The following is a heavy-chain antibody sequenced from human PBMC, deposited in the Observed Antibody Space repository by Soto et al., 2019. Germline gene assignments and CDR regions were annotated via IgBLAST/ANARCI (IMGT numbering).Heavy chain of an antibody. CDR2: ISGSGGST. CDR1: GFTFSSYA. Sequence: GGSLRLSCAASGFTFSSYAMSWVRQAPGKGLDWVSAISGSGGSTYYADSVKGRFTISRDNSKNTLYLQMNSLRAEDTAVYYCAKDTLYSYGKGAERGYFDYWGQGTLVTVSS. D-gene: IGHD5-18*01. J-gene: IGHJ4*02. V-gene: IGHV3-23*01. CDR3: AKDTLYSYGKGAERGYFDY.